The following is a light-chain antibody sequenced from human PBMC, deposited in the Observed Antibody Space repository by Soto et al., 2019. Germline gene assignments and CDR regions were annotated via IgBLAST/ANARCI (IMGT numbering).Light chain of an antibody. CDR2: AAS. Sequence: DIQMTQSPSSLSASVGDRVTITCRESQSIRSYLNWYQQKPGKAPKLLIYAASSLQSGVPSRFSGSGSGTYFTLTISSLQPEDFATYYCQQSYSTPPTFGQVTKVEIK. CDR1: QSIRSY. J-gene: IGKJ1*01. CDR3: QQSYSTPPT. V-gene: IGKV1-39*01.